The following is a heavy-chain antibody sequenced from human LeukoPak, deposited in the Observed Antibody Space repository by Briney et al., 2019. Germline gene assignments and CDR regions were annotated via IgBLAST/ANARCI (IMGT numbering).Heavy chain of an antibody. Sequence: GGSLRLSCAASGFTVSSNYMSWVRQAPGKGLEWVSVIYSGGSTYYADSVKGRFTISRDNSKNTLYLQMNSLRAEDTAVYYCAKDIRYSSSSGNWFDPWGQGTLVTVSS. D-gene: IGHD6-6*01. J-gene: IGHJ5*02. V-gene: IGHV3-53*01. CDR3: AKDIRYSSSSGNWFDP. CDR2: IYSGGST. CDR1: GFTVSSNY.